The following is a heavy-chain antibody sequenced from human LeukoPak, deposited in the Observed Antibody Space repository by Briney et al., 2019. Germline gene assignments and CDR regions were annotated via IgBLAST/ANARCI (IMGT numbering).Heavy chain of an antibody. V-gene: IGHV3-20*04. CDR2: INWNGGST. Sequence: PGGSLRLSCAASGFTFDDYGMSWGRQAPGKGLEWVSGINWNGGSTGYADSVKGRFTISRDNAKNTLYMQMNSLRAEDTAVYYCASYNWNYPDYWGQGTLVTVSS. J-gene: IGHJ4*02. CDR1: GFTFDDYG. CDR3: ASYNWNYPDY. D-gene: IGHD1-7*01.